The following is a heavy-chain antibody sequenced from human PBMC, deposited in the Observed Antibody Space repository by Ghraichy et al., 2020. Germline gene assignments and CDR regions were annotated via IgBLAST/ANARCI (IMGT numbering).Heavy chain of an antibody. J-gene: IGHJ4*02. CDR1: VFIFSRHW. V-gene: IGHV3-7*03. CDR3: ARDPYGDYKYGGTDY. D-gene: IGHD4-17*01. Sequence: GGSLRLSCAASVFIFSRHWMSWVRQAPGKGLEWVASLKSDGSDRFYVDSVKRRFTISRDNATNPGSLEMNSRRAEDTAVYYCARDPYGDYKYGGTDYCVQGTLVSVSA. CDR2: LKSDGSDR.